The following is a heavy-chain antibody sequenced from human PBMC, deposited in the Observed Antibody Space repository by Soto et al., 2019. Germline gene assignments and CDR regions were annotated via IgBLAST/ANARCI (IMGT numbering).Heavy chain of an antibody. CDR2: IYYSGST. Sequence: PSETLSLTCTVSGGSISSYYWSWIRQPPGKGLEWIGYIYYSGSTNYNPSLKSRVTISVDTSKNQFSLKLSSVTAADTAVYYCARLGYCSGGSCSEDYYYYYGMDVWGRGTTVTVSS. J-gene: IGHJ6*02. D-gene: IGHD2-15*01. V-gene: IGHV4-59*08. CDR1: GGSISSYY. CDR3: ARLGYCSGGSCSEDYYYYYGMDV.